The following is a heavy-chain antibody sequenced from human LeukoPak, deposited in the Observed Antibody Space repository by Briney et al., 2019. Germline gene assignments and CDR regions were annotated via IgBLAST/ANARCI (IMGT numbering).Heavy chain of an antibody. D-gene: IGHD3-10*01. CDR1: GGSIASYY. Sequence: PSETLSLTCTVSGGSIASYYWSWLRPPPGKGLDWIAFISDSGSTYYNPFLKSRVTLSLDTSKKQFSLKLTSVTAADTAVYYCARDFGPSRGFDYWGQGTLVTVST. CDR3: ARDFGPSRGFDY. V-gene: IGHV4-59*01. CDR2: ISDSGST. J-gene: IGHJ4*02.